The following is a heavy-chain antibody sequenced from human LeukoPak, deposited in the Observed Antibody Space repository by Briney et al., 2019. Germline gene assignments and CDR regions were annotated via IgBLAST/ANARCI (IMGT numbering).Heavy chain of an antibody. CDR3: ARKWFGELRRDAFDI. D-gene: IGHD3-10*01. CDR2: IQYDGSIK. CDR1: GFTFNNYG. Sequence: PWGSLRLSCVASGFTFNNYGMHWVRQAPGKGLEWVAFIQYDGSIKLYGDSVKGRFTISRDNSKNTLYLQMNSLRPEDTAVYYCARKWFGELRRDAFDIWGQGTMVTVSS. V-gene: IGHV3-30*02. J-gene: IGHJ3*02.